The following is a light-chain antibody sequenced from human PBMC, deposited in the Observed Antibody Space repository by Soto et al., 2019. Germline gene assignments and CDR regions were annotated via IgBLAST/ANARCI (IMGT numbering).Light chain of an antibody. CDR2: EAS. CDR1: SSNVGSYNL. V-gene: IGLV2-23*01. J-gene: IGLJ2*01. Sequence: QSVLTQPASVSGSPGQSITISCTGTSSNVGSYNLVSWYQQHPGEAPKLMIYEASKRPSGVSNRFSGSKSGNTASLTISGLQAEDEADYYCCSYAGSDPMIFGGGTQLPVL. CDR3: CSYAGSDPMI.